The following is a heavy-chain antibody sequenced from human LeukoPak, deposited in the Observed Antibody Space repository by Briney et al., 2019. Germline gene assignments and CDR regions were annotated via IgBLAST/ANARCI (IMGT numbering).Heavy chain of an antibody. V-gene: IGHV3-30*04. CDR3: ARDHDILTGNNWFDP. Sequence: GGSLRLSCAASGFTFSSYAMHWVRQAPGKGLEWVAVISYDKSNKYYADSVKGRFTISRDHSKNTLYLQMNGLRPEDTAVYYCARDHDILTGNNWFDPWGQGTLVTVSS. D-gene: IGHD3-9*01. CDR2: ISYDKSNK. CDR1: GFTFSSYA. J-gene: IGHJ5*02.